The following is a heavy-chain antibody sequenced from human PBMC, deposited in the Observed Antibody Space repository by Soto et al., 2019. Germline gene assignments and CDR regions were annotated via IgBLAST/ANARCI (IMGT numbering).Heavy chain of an antibody. CDR2: INHSGST. CDR1: GGSFSGYY. CDR3: ARVSGIYYYGMDV. D-gene: IGHD3-10*01. J-gene: IGHJ6*02. V-gene: IGHV4-34*01. Sequence: QVQLQQWGAGLLKPSETLSLTCAVYGGSFSGYYWNWIRQPPGKGLEWIGEINHSGSTNYNPSLKSRVPISVDTSKNKFSLKLSSVTAADTAVYYCARVSGIYYYGMDVWGQGTTVTVSS.